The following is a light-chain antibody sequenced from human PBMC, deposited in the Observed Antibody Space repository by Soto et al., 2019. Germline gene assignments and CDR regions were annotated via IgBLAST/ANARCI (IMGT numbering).Light chain of an antibody. CDR2: AAS. CDR3: QKLNSYPVT. Sequence: DIQLTQSPSFLSASIGDRVTITCRASQGISSYLGWYQQKPGKAPKLLIYAASTLQSGVPSRFSGSGSGTEFTLTISSLQPEDFATFYCQKLNSYPVTFGGGTKVEIK. CDR1: QGISSY. V-gene: IGKV1-9*01. J-gene: IGKJ4*01.